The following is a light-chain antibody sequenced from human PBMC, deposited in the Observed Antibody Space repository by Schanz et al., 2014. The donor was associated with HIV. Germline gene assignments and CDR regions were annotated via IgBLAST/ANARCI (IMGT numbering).Light chain of an antibody. V-gene: IGLV2-14*03. CDR3: SSFSTSDTPI. CDR1: SGYVIANDY. Sequence: QSALTQPASVSGSPGQSITISCTGTSGYVIANDYVSWFQQHPGKAPKLIMYDVSRRPSGVSNRFSGSKSGNTASLAISDLQAADEADYYCSSFSTSDTPIFGTGTKLTVL. CDR2: DVS. J-gene: IGLJ1*01.